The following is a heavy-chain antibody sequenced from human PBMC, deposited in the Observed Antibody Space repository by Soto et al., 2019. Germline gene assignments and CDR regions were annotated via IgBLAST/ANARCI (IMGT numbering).Heavy chain of an antibody. J-gene: IGHJ6*02. D-gene: IGHD6-19*01. V-gene: IGHV1-69*12. CDR3: ARGGQWLAKREETYYGMDV. CDR1: GGTFSSYA. CDR2: IIPIFGKA. Sequence: QVQLVQSGAEVKKPGSSVKVSCKASGGTFSSYAISWVRQAPGQGLEWMGGIIPIFGKANYAQKFQGRVTITADESTSTAYMELSSLRSEDTAVYYCARGGQWLAKREETYYGMDVWGQGTTVTVSS.